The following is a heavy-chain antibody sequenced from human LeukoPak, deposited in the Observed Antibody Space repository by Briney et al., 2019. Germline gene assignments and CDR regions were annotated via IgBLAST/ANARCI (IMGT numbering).Heavy chain of an antibody. CDR3: ARDGRVPYYYYYMDV. J-gene: IGHJ6*03. D-gene: IGHD1-1*01. V-gene: IGHV4-38-2*02. CDR2: IYHSGST. Sequence: SETLSLASTVSGYSISSDYYWGWIRQPPGKGLEWIGSIYHSGSTYYNPSLKSRVTISVDTSKNQFSLKLSSVTAADTAVYYCARDGRVPYYYYYMDVWGKGTTVTVSS. CDR1: GYSISSDYY.